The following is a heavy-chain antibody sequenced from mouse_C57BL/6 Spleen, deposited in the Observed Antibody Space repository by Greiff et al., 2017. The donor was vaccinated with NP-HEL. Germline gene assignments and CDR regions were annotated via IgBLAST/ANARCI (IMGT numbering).Heavy chain of an antibody. CDR3: ARHKEAASWFAY. CDR2: FYPGSGSI. J-gene: IGHJ3*01. Sequence: VKLQESGAELVKPGASVKLSCKASGYTFTEYTIHWVKQRSGQGLEWIGWFYPGSGSIKYNEKFKDKATLTADKSSSTVYMELSRLTSDDSAVYFCARHKEAASWFAYWGQGTLVTVSA. V-gene: IGHV1-62-2*01. D-gene: IGHD6-1*01. CDR1: GYTFTEYT.